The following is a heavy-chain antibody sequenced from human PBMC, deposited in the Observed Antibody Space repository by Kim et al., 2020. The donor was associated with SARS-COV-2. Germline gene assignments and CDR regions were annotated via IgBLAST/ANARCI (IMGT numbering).Heavy chain of an antibody. V-gene: IGHV3-21*01. D-gene: IGHD2-2*01. CDR3: ARGGYCSSTSCYFYYYALDV. CDR2: IGGASNYI. CDR1: GFDFGTHS. J-gene: IGHJ6*02. Sequence: GGSLRLSCAASGFDFGTHSMNWVRQAPGKGLEWVSSIGGASNYIYYADSVKGRFTISRDNAKNSLYLQMNSLRAEDTAVYYCARGGYCSSTSCYFYYYALDVWGQGTTVIVSS.